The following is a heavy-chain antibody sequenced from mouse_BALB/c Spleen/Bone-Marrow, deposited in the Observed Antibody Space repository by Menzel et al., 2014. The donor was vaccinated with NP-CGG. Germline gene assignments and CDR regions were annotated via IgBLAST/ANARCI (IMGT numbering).Heavy chain of an antibody. D-gene: IGHD2-4*01. V-gene: IGHV5-6-4*01. Sequence: EVKVVESGGGLVKPGGPLKLSCAASGFSFSSYSMSWVRQTPEKRLEWVATISSGGHDTYYPDSVKGRFTISRDNAKNTLYLQMSSLKSEDTAMYYCSKDGGYDYSYYFDYWGQGTTLTVSS. J-gene: IGHJ2*01. CDR3: SKDGGYDYSYYFDY. CDR1: GFSFSSYS. CDR2: ISSGGHDT.